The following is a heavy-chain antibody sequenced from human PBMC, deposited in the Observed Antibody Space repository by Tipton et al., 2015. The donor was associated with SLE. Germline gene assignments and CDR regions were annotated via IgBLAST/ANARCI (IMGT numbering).Heavy chain of an antibody. J-gene: IGHJ4*02. V-gene: IGHV4-59*02. Sequence: TLSLTCTVSGGYVRNYYWNWVRQSPGKGLEWIGSIYNSGTTKYNPSLKSRVSLSVDTSKNQFSLRLSSVTAADTAVYYRASKYFYDSDGLRYWGQGTLVTVSS. CDR2: IYNSGTT. CDR3: ASKYFYDSDGLRY. D-gene: IGHD3-22*01. CDR1: GGYVRNYY.